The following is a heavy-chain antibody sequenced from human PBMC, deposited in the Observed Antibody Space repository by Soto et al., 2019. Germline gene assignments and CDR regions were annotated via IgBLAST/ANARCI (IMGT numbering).Heavy chain of an antibody. CDR3: ARGRIIVAGGFDP. CDR2: MNPSTGNT. D-gene: IGHD6-19*01. V-gene: IGHV1-8*01. Sequence: VSCKASGYTFTSYDIIWVRQATGQGLEWMGWMNPSTGNTDSAEKFQGRLTMTRNTSISTVYMELSSLSFEDTAVYYCARGRIIVAGGFDPWGQGTLVTVSS. CDR1: GYTFTSYD. J-gene: IGHJ5*02.